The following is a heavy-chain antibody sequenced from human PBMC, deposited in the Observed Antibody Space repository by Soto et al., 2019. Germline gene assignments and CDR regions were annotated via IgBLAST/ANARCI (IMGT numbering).Heavy chain of an antibody. CDR1: GFDCGSYT. CDR3: ARALGFYGATYIEY. D-gene: IGHD4-17*01. CDR2: ISFDGITK. Sequence: SLSVAGIASGFDCGSYTIHWVRQAPGKGLEWVAVISFDGITKYYADAVKRRFTISSDNSKTTLLLQITSPRAEHTAVFHCARALGFYGATYIEYWAQGTRVPSPQ. V-gene: IGHV3-30-3*01. J-gene: IGHJ4*02.